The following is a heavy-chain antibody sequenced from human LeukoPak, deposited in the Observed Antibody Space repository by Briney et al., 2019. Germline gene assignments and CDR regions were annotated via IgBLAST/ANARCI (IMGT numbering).Heavy chain of an antibody. CDR1: GGSISSYY. Sequence: SETLSLTCTVSGGSISSYYWSWIRQPPGKGLEWIGYIYYSGSTNYNPSLKSRVTISVDTSKNQFPLKLSSVTAADTAVYYCARHYNWNDGFDYWGQGTLVTVSS. J-gene: IGHJ4*02. CDR2: IYYSGST. V-gene: IGHV4-59*08. D-gene: IGHD1-20*01. CDR3: ARHYNWNDGFDY.